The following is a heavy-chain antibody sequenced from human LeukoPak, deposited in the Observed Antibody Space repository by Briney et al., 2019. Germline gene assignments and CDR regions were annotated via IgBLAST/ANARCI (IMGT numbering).Heavy chain of an antibody. Sequence: SETLSLTCTVSGGSISSEDYYWSWIRQPPGKGLEWIGYIYYTGSAYYNSSLKSRVTISVDTSKNQFSLKLTSVTAADTAVYYCARGGDYGDNWFDPWGQGTLVTVSA. CDR3: ARGGDYGDNWFDP. J-gene: IGHJ5*02. V-gene: IGHV4-30-4*01. CDR1: GGSISSEDYY. CDR2: IYYTGSA. D-gene: IGHD4-17*01.